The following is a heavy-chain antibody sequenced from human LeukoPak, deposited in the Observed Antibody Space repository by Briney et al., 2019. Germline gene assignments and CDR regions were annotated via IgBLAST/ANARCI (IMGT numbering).Heavy chain of an antibody. D-gene: IGHD1-26*01. CDR1: GYTFTDYF. V-gene: IGHV1-2*02. CDR2: IHPSRGDT. J-gene: IGHJ4*02. Sequence: ASVKVSCEASGYTFTDYFIHWLRQAPGQGLEWMAWIHPSRGDTDYAQKFQGRVAVTRDTSIKTAYMELSSLTSDDTAVYYCARVVLAGAVDFWGQGTLVTASS. CDR3: ARVVLAGAVDF.